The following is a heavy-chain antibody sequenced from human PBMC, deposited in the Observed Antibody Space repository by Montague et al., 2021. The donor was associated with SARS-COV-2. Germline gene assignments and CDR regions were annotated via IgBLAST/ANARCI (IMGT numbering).Heavy chain of an antibody. Sequence: SETLSLTCAVYGGSFSVYYWSWLRQSPGSGLEWIAEINHSGTANYNPSLKSRVSISVDTSKNQFTLKLTSVTAADTAMYYCAKEREVVRAARTLVAFDLWGKGTMVTVSS. J-gene: IGHJ3*01. CDR3: AKEREVVRAARTLVAFDL. CDR2: INHSGTA. D-gene: IGHD6-25*01. V-gene: IGHV4-34*01. CDR1: GGSFSVYY.